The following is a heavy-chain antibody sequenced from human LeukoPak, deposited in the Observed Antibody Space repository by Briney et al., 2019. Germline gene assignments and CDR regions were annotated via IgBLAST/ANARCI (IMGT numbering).Heavy chain of an antibody. Sequence: SQTLSLTCTVSSDSISSGSYFWTWIRQPAGQPAGKGLEWIGRIYTTGRTTYNPSLESRVTISTDASKNQLSRTVPSVTAADTAVYYCARAYYWVDSWGQGTLVSVSS. V-gene: IGHV4-61*02. CDR1: SDSISSGSYF. CDR3: ARAYYWVDS. CDR2: IYTTGRT. D-gene: IGHD2-21*01. J-gene: IGHJ5*01.